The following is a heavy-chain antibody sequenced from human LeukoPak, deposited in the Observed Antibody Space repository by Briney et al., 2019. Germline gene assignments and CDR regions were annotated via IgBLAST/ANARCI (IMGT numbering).Heavy chain of an antibody. Sequence: ASVKVSCKASRYTFTDYYMHWVRQAPGQGREWMGWINPNSGGTNYAQKFQGRVPMKRATSISTAYMELSRLRSDDTAVYYCALMEGVNGFDYWGQGPLVTVSS. CDR3: ALMEGVNGFDY. J-gene: IGHJ4*02. V-gene: IGHV1-2*02. CDR1: RYTFTDYY. D-gene: IGHD2-8*01. CDR2: INPNSGGT.